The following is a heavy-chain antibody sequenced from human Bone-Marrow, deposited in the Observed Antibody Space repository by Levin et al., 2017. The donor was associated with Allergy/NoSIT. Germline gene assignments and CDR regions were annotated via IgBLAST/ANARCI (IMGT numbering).Heavy chain of an antibody. CDR3: ARDSETSTWSWFDY. CDR1: GDSISSGEHY. J-gene: IGHJ4*02. Sequence: TLSLTCVVSGDSISSGEHYWSWIRQRPGKGLEWIGFVSFSGTSNHNPSLNSQVSISVDTSKNQFSLRLYSVTAADTAVYYCARDSETSTWSWFDYWGQGIQVTVSS. CDR2: VSFSGTS. D-gene: IGHD6-13*01. V-gene: IGHV4-31*11.